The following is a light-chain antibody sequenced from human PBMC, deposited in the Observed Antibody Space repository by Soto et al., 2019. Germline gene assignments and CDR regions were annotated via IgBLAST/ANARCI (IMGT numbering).Light chain of an antibody. V-gene: IGKV3-20*01. Sequence: EIVLTQSPGTLSLSPGERATLSCRASQSVSSSYLAWYQQKPGQAPRLLIYSASSRATVIPDRFSGSGSGTDFTLTISRLEPEDFAVYYCQQYGSSPPITFGKGTRLEIK. CDR2: SAS. CDR1: QSVSSSY. CDR3: QQYGSSPPIT. J-gene: IGKJ5*01.